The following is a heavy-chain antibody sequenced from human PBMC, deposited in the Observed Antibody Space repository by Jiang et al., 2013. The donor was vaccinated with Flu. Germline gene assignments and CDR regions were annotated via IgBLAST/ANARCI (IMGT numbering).Heavy chain of an antibody. CDR3: ARHEQQLLKGPFDY. V-gene: IGHV5-51*01. D-gene: IGHD6-13*01. J-gene: IGHJ4*02. Sequence: GAEVKKPGESLKISCKGSGYSFTNFWIGWVRQMPGKGLEWMGIIYPGDSDVRYSPSFQGQVTISVDNSISTAFLQWSNLKASDSAMYYCARHEQQLLKGPFDYWGRGTLVTVPS. CDR1: GYSFTNFW. CDR2: IYPGDSDV.